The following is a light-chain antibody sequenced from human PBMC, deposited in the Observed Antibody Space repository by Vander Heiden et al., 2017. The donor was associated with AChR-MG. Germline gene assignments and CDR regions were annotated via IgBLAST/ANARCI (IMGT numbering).Light chain of an antibody. Sequence: QSVLPQPPSVSGAPGQSVTISCTDVGPLFDVHWYRQFPGTAPTLLIYGDTKRPSGVPDRFSGSKSGTSASLAITGLQAEDEAEYYCQTYDSGLSAWVFGGGTRLTVL. CDR1: VGPLFD. CDR2: GDT. CDR3: QTYDSGLSAWV. J-gene: IGLJ3*02. V-gene: IGLV1-40*01.